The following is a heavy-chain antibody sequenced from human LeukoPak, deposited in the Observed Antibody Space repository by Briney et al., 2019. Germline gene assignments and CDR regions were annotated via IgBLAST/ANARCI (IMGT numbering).Heavy chain of an antibody. D-gene: IGHD3-22*01. J-gene: IGHJ4*02. V-gene: IGHV3-74*01. CDR2: INSDGSST. Sequence: GGSLRLSCAASGFTFSSYWMHWVRQAPGKGLVWVSRINSDGSSTSYADSVKGRFTISRDNAKNTLYLQMNSLRAEDTAVYYCAKDQEDYYDSSGYYYPGDYWGQGTLVTVSS. CDR1: GFTFSSYW. CDR3: AKDQEDYYDSSGYYYPGDY.